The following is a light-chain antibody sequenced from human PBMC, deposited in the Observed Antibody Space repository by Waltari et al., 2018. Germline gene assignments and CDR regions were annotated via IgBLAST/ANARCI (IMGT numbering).Light chain of an antibody. V-gene: IGLV2-23*02. J-gene: IGLJ2*01. Sequence: QSALTQPASVSGSPGQSITISCTGTTSDIGTYHIISWYQQYPGRVPKLIIYEATRRPSWVSDRVSGSKSGNTASLTISGLQAEDEANYYCCSYTGTTTFLLFGGGTKLTVL. CDR1: TSDIGTYHI. CDR2: EAT. CDR3: CSYTGTTTFLL.